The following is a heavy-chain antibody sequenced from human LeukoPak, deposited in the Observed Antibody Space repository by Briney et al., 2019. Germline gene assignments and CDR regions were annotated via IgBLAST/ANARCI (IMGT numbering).Heavy chain of an antibody. D-gene: IGHD3-10*01. CDR2: IIPIFGSA. V-gene: IGHV1-69*06. CDR1: GVTFDSSD. Sequence: AASVKVSCKASGVTFDSSDISWVRQAPGQGLEWMGGIIPIFGSAIYAQKFQGRVTITADTSTSTAYMELTSLRPEDTAVYYCARDGSGTYWAYYNWFDPWGQGTLVTVSS. J-gene: IGHJ5*02. CDR3: ARDGSGTYWAYYNWFDP.